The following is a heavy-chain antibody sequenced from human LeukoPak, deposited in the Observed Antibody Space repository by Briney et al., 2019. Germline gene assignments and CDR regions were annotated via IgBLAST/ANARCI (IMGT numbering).Heavy chain of an antibody. D-gene: IGHD2-15*01. CDR2: INAGNGNT. V-gene: IGHV1-3*01. Sequence: ASVKVSCKASGYTFTSYAMHWVRQAPGQRLEWMGWINAGNGNTKYSQKFQGRVTITRDTSASTAYMELSSLRSEDTAVYYCARMACSGGSCYLPDYWGQGTLVTVSS. CDR3: ARMACSGGSCYLPDY. J-gene: IGHJ4*02. CDR1: GYTFTSYA.